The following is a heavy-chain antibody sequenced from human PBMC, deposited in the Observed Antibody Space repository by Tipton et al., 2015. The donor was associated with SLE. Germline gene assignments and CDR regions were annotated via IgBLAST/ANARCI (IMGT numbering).Heavy chain of an antibody. CDR2: IYYSEST. D-gene: IGHD3-22*01. CDR1: GGSISSYY. Sequence: LSLTCTVSGGSISSYYWSWIRQPPGKGLEWIGYIYYSESTNYNPSLKSRVTISVDTSKNQFSLKLSSVTAADTAVYYCASYDSSGSFDYWGQGTLVTVSS. J-gene: IGHJ4*02. V-gene: IGHV4-59*01. CDR3: ASYDSSGSFDY.